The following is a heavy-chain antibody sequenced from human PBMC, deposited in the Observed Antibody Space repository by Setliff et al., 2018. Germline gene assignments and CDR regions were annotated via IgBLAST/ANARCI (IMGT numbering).Heavy chain of an antibody. D-gene: IGHD2-2*01. CDR2: IDYRGRA. J-gene: IGHJ3*02. Sequence: SETLSLTCTVSGGSISSDNDLWSWLRQSPGKGLEWIAYIDYRGRAYYTPSLKSRVSISVDTSKNQFSLRLSSVTAADMAVYYCAREVVNPISSDAFDIWGQGTMVTVSS. CDR3: AREVVNPISSDAFDI. V-gene: IGHV4-30-4*08. CDR1: GGSISSDNDL.